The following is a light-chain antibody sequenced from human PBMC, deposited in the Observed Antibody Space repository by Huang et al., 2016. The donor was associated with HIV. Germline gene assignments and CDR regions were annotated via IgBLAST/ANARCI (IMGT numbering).Light chain of an antibody. J-gene: IGKJ3*01. CDR2: AAS. CDR1: QIVSSH. Sequence: ETVMTQSPVTLSVSPGDRASLSCRSSQIVSSHLAWYQQKPGQAPRLLIYAASNRANGGPTRLSGSGAGTEFTLTISTLQSEDSAVYYCQQYNDFRSTFGPGTRVEIK. V-gene: IGKV3-15*01. CDR3: QQYNDFRST.